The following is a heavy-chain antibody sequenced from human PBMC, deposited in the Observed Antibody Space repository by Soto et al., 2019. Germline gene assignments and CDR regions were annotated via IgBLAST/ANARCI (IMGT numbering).Heavy chain of an antibody. D-gene: IGHD2-21*02. Sequence: SETLSLTCTVSGGSISSSSYYWGWIRQPPGKGLEWIGSIYYSGSTYYNPSLKSRVTISVDTSKNQFSLKLSSVTAADTAVYYCASNLRAYCGGDCYSPSTFDIWGQGTMVTVSS. CDR1: GGSISSSSYY. CDR3: ASNLRAYCGGDCYSPSTFDI. V-gene: IGHV4-39*01. CDR2: IYYSGST. J-gene: IGHJ3*02.